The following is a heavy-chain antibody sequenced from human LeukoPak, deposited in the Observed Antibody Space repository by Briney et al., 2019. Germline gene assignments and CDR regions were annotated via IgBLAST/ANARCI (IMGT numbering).Heavy chain of an antibody. Sequence: GESLKISCKGSGYSFPSYWIGWVRQLPGKGLEWMGIIFPGDSDTKYSPSFQGQVTISADKSISTAYLQWSSLKASDTAMYYCARQGVDSSGYYVLDYWGQGTLVTVSS. D-gene: IGHD3-22*01. CDR1: GYSFPSYW. CDR2: IFPGDSDT. J-gene: IGHJ4*02. CDR3: ARQGVDSSGYYVLDY. V-gene: IGHV5-51*01.